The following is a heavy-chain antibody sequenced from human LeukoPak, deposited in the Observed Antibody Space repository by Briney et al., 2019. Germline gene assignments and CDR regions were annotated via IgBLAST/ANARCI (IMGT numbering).Heavy chain of an antibody. V-gene: IGHV3-30*02. CDR2: IRYDAINK. D-gene: IGHD1-26*01. Sequence: PGGSLRLSCAASGFIFDDYGMSWVRQAPGKGLEWVAFIRYDAINKYYADSVKGRFTISRDNSRNTLYLQMNSLRAEDTALYYCAKDGDTVSGTYYFDMDVWGKGTTVTISS. J-gene: IGHJ6*03. CDR3: AKDGDTVSGTYYFDMDV. CDR1: GFIFDDYG.